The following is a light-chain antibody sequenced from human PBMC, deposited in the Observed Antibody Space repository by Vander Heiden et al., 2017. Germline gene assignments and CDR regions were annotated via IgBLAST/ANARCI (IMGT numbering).Light chain of an antibody. V-gene: IGKV2-28*01. J-gene: IGKJ2*03. CDR2: LGS. CDR1: QSHLHSNGNNY. Sequence: SVMTPSPLSLLVIPGEPPSLSCRASQSHLHSNGNNYLDWYLQKPGQSPQRLIYLGSNRASGVAVRFRGSGSGTGFTLRISRVESQDVGIYYCVQALQALYSFGQGTKLEIK. CDR3: VQALQALYS.